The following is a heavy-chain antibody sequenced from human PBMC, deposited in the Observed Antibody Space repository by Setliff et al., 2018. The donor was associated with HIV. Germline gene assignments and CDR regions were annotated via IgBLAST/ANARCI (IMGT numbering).Heavy chain of an antibody. CDR3: ASLDGSESPYIYYYYMDV. J-gene: IGHJ6*03. CDR2: IYYSGST. CDR1: GDSISSYY. D-gene: IGHD3-10*01. V-gene: IGHV4-59*08. Sequence: PSETLSLTCTVSGDSISSYYWTWIRQPPGKGLEWIGYIYYSGSTNYNPSLKSRVTMSVDTSKNQFSLKLSSVTAADTAVYYCASLDGSESPYIYYYYMDVWGKGTAVTVSS.